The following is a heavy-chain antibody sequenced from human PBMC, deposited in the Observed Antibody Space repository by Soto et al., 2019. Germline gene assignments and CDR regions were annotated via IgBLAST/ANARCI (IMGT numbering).Heavy chain of an antibody. D-gene: IGHD1-26*01. V-gene: IGHV4-59*02. J-gene: IGHJ6*02. CDR2: TAYTGST. Sequence: SETLSLTCVVSGGSVTYYHWSWIRQFPGKGLEWIAYTAYTGSTNYNSSLKSRVTMSVDTSRNQFSLKMNSVTAADTAVYYCARQQLLPFYYALDVWGHGTTVTVSS. CDR3: ARQQLLPFYYALDV. CDR1: GGSVTYYH.